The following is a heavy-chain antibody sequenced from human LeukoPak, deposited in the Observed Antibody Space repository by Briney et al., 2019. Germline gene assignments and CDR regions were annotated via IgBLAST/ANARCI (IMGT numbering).Heavy chain of an antibody. J-gene: IGHJ4*02. V-gene: IGHV5-51*01. CDR2: IYPGDSET. D-gene: IGHD5-18*01. Sequence: GESLKISCKGSGYTFIRFWIGWVRQMPGKGLEWMGIIYPGDSETRYSPSFQGQVTITVDKSISTAYLQWSSLKASDTAVYYCATGGIYSSNFDYWGQGTLVTVSS. CDR1: GYTFIRFW. CDR3: ATGGIYSSNFDY.